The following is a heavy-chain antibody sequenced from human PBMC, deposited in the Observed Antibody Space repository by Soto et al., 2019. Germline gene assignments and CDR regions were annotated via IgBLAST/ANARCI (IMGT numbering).Heavy chain of an antibody. J-gene: IGHJ6*02. CDR1: GGSFSGYY. V-gene: IGHV4-34*01. CDR2: INHSGST. Sequence: PSETLSLTCAVYGGSFSGYYWSWIRQPPGKGLEWIGEINHSGSTNYNPSLKSRVTISVDTSKNQFSLKLSSVTAADTAVYYCARFSGIYYYGMDVGGQGTRVTVPS. D-gene: IGHD3-10*01. CDR3: ARFSGIYYYGMDV.